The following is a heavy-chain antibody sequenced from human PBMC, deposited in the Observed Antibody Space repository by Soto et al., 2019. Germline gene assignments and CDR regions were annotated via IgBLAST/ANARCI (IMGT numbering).Heavy chain of an antibody. D-gene: IGHD5-12*01. Sequence: SETLSLTCTVSGGSISSSSYYWGWIRQPPGKGLEWIGSIYYSGSTYYNPSLKSRVTISVDTSKNQFSLKLSSVTAADTAVYYCARVILPVATRPWFDPWGQGTLVTVSS. CDR3: ARVILPVATRPWFDP. CDR1: GGSISSSSYY. CDR2: IYYSGST. V-gene: IGHV4-39*01. J-gene: IGHJ5*02.